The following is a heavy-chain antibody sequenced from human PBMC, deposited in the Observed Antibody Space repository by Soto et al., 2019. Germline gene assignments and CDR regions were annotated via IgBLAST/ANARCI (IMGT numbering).Heavy chain of an antibody. D-gene: IGHD2-15*01. J-gene: IGHJ3*02. Sequence: EVQLVESGGGLVQPGGSLRLPCAASGFTFSSYWMSWVRQAPGKGLEWVANLKHDGSEKYYVDSVKGRFIISRDHAKNSLYLQMNSLRAEDTAVYYCARSLGWRDAFDIWGRGTMVTVSS. V-gene: IGHV3-7*01. CDR1: GFTFSSYW. CDR3: ARSLGWRDAFDI. CDR2: LKHDGSEK.